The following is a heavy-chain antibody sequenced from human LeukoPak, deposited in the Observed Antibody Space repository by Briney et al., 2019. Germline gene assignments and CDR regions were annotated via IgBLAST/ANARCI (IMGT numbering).Heavy chain of an antibody. CDR3: ARDLAYSRLDY. Sequence: GRSLRLSCAASGFTFSSYGMHWVRQAPGKGLEWVASINPDGNKKYSADSVKGRFTISRDNAENSLYLQMNSLRVEDTAFYYCARDLAYSRLDYWGQGMLVTVSS. D-gene: IGHD5-18*01. CDR2: INPDGNKK. J-gene: IGHJ4*02. CDR1: GFTFSSYG. V-gene: IGHV3-7*01.